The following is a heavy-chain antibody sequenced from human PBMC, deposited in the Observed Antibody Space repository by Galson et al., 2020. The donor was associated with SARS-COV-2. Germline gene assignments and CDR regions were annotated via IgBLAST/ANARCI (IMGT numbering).Heavy chain of an antibody. V-gene: IGHV3-33*01. D-gene: IGHD2-15*01. CDR1: GFTFSTYG. J-gene: IGHJ3*02. CDR3: ARGGSSHAFDI. Sequence: TGGSLRLSCEASGFTFSTYGMDWVRQAPGKGLEWVAAIWYDGSNKYYADSVKGRFTISRDNSKNTLYLQLNSLRADDTAVYYCARGGSSHAFDIWGQGTMVTVSS. CDR2: IWYDGSNK.